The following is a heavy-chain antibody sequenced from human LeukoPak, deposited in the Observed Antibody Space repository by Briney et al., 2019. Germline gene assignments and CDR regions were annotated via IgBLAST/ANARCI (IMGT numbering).Heavy chain of an antibody. J-gene: IGHJ5*02. CDR1: GDSVSSDNAA. V-gene: IGHV6-1*01. CDR3: ARDSFGSGIPRYNWFDP. Sequence: SQTLSLTCAISGDSVSSDNAAWNWIRQSPSRGLEWLGRTYYRSKWYNDYAVSVKSRITINPDIFKNQFSLQLKSVTRDDTAVYYCARDSFGSGIPRYNWFDPWGQGTLVSVSS. CDR2: TYYRSKWYN. D-gene: IGHD3-10*01.